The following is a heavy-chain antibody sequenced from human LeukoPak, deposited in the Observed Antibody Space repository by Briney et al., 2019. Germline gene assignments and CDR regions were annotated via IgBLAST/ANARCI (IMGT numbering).Heavy chain of an antibody. CDR2: ISAYNGNT. Sequence: GASVNVSFKASGYTFTSYGISWVRQAPGQGLEWMGWISAYNGNTNYAQKLQGRVTMTTDTSTSTAYMELRSLRSDDTAVYYCAREALGYCSSTSCYVWFDPWGQGTLVTVSS. J-gene: IGHJ5*02. CDR1: GYTFTSYG. V-gene: IGHV1-18*04. D-gene: IGHD2-2*01. CDR3: AREALGYCSSTSCYVWFDP.